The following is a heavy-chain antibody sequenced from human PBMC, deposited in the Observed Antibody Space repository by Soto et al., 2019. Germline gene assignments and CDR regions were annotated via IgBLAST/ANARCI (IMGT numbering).Heavy chain of an antibody. J-gene: IGHJ5*02. D-gene: IGHD2-8*01. CDR2: AYYSGDT. CDR1: GGPISRYY. CDR3: ARDRSTYGGGGTGEVKENWFDP. Sequence: SETLSLTCSVSGGPISRYYWRWSRQPPGKGLEWIGYAYYSGDTGYNPSLQSRVTMAVDTSKNQVSLKLTSVNAADKAVYYCARDRSTYGGGGTGEVKENWFDPWGQGALVTVS. V-gene: IGHV4-59*01.